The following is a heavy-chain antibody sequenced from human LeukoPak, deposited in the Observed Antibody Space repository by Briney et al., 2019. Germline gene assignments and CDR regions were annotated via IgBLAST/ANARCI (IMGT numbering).Heavy chain of an antibody. J-gene: IGHJ4*02. Sequence: PSETLSLTCTVSGGSISSGDYYWSWIRQPPGKGLEWIGYIYYSGSTYYNPSLKSRVTISVDTSTNQFSLKLSSVTAADTAFYYCARHVTFSSGWFYFDSWGQGTPVTVSS. CDR1: GGSISSGDYY. CDR3: ARHVTFSSGWFYFDS. CDR2: IYYSGST. V-gene: IGHV4-30-4*01. D-gene: IGHD3-22*01.